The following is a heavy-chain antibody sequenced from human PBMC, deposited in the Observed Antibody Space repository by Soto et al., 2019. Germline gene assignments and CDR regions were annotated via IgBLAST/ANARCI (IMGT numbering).Heavy chain of an antibody. J-gene: IGHJ4*02. CDR3: ARGVNFDY. CDR1: GGSINNYD. V-gene: IGHV4-59*01. Sequence: SETLSLTCTVSGGSINNYDWSWVRQPPGKGLEWIGYIYYSGSTNYNPSLKSRVTMSVDTSKNHFSLNLSSVTAADTAVYYCARGVNFDYWGPGTLVTVSS. CDR2: IYYSGST.